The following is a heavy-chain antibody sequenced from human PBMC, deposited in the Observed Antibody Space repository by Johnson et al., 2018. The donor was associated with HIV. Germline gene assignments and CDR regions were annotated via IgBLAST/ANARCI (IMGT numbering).Heavy chain of an antibody. V-gene: IGHV3-66*04. Sequence: VQVVESGGDLVQSGGSLRLSCAVSGISVSVNYMSWVRQAPGTGLEWVSLIDSGGTTNYEDSVKGRFTISRNDSKNTLYIQMNSLGAADTALYYCARPHSFQYQHAFDIWGQGTKVTVSS. CDR3: ARPHSFQYQHAFDI. J-gene: IGHJ3*02. CDR2: IDSGGTT. D-gene: IGHD1-26*01. CDR1: GISVSVNY.